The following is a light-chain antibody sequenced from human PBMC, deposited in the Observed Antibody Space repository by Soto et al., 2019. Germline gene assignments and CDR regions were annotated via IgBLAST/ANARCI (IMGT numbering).Light chain of an antibody. CDR3: QEHNSYPWT. J-gene: IGKJ1*01. CDR2: DAS. CDR1: QSISSW. V-gene: IGKV1-5*01. Sequence: DIQMTQSPSTLSASVGDRVTITCRASQSISSWLAWYQQKPGKAPKLLIYDASSLESGVPSRFSGSGSGTEFTLTISSLQPDDFATYYCQEHNSYPWTFGQGSKA.